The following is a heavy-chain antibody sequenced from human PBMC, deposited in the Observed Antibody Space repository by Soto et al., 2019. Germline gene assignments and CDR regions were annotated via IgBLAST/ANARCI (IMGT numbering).Heavy chain of an antibody. V-gene: IGHV1-69*13. CDR3: AAYYDILTGYYGIPYYFDY. Sequence: ASVKVSCKASGGTFSSYAISWVRQAPGQGLEWMGGIIPIFGTANYAQKFQGRVTITADESTSTAYMELSSLRSEDTAVYYCAAYYDILTGYYGIPYYFDYWGQGTLVTVSS. D-gene: IGHD3-9*01. CDR1: GGTFSSYA. CDR2: IIPIFGTA. J-gene: IGHJ4*02.